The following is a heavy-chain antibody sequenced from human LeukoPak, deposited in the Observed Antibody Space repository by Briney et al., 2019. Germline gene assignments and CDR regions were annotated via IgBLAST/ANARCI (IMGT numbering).Heavy chain of an antibody. J-gene: IGHJ4*02. Sequence: GGSLRLSCAVSGFTFSNAWMSWVRQAPGKGLEWVGRIKSKTDGGTTDYAAPVKGRFTISRDDSKNTLYLQMNSLKTEDTAVYYCTTDQSGLLWFGELPRRFDYWGQGTLVTVSS. V-gene: IGHV3-15*01. D-gene: IGHD3-10*01. CDR3: TTDQSGLLWFGELPRRFDY. CDR2: IKSKTDGGTT. CDR1: GFTFSNAW.